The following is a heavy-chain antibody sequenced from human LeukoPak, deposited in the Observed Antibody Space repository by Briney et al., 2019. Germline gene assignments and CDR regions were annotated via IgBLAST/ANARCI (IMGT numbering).Heavy chain of an antibody. CDR1: GDSISSSTYY. CDR3: AKHDPEPRPPDY. D-gene: IGHD1-14*01. J-gene: IGHJ4*02. V-gene: IGHV4-39*01. Sequence: SETPSLTCTVSGDSISSSTYYWGWIRQSPGKGLEWIGSIYYSGSTYYNPSLKSRVTISVDTSKNQFSLKLSSVTAADTAMYYCAKHDPEPRPPDYWGQGTLVTVSS. CDR2: IYYSGST.